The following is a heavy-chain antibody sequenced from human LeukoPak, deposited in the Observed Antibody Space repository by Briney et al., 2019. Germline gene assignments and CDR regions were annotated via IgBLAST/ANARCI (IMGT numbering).Heavy chain of an antibody. CDR2: IYYSGTT. Sequence: SETLSLTCTVSGGSISSSSYYWGWIRQPPGKGLDWIGNIYYSGTTYYNPSLKSRVTISVDTSKNQFSLKLSSVTAADTAVYYCARSVYGDIFDYWGQGTLVTVSS. J-gene: IGHJ4*02. CDR1: GGSISSSSYY. V-gene: IGHV4-39*07. CDR3: ARSVYGDIFDY. D-gene: IGHD4-17*01.